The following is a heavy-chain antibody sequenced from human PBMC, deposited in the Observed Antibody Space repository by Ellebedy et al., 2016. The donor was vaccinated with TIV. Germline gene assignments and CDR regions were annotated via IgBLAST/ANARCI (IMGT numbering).Heavy chain of an antibody. CDR2: ISNNGGST. CDR1: GFTFSNYA. D-gene: IGHD2-21*01. J-gene: IGHJ4*02. Sequence: GESLKISCAASGFTFSNYAMSWVRQAPGKGLEYVSAISNNGGSTYYADSVKGRFTISRDNSKNTLYLQMSSLTPEDTAVYYCVPRMVVAFEYWGQGTLVTVSS. CDR3: VPRMVVAFEY. V-gene: IGHV3-64D*09.